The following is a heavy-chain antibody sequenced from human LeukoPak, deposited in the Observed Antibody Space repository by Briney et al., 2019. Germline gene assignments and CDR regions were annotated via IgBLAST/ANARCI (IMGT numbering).Heavy chain of an antibody. D-gene: IGHD6-6*01. Sequence: GSLRLSCAASGLIFSSYAMHWVRQAPGKGLEYVSAISSNGGNTYYANSVKGRFTISRDNSKNTLYLQMGSLRAEDMAVYYCATAAGYSSSSGEYWGQGTLVTVSS. CDR2: ISSNGGNT. CDR3: ATAAGYSSSSGEY. J-gene: IGHJ4*02. CDR1: GLIFSSYA. V-gene: IGHV3-64*01.